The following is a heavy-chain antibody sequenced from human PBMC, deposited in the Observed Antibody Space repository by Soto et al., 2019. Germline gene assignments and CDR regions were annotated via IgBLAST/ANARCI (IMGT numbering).Heavy chain of an antibody. CDR2: ISGSGGST. CDR1: GFTFSSYA. CDR3: AKNRGRGSTMIVVPNFDY. V-gene: IGHV3-23*01. Sequence: GGSLRLSCAASGFTFSSYAMSWVRQAPGKGLEWVSAISGSGGSTYYADSVEGRFTISRDNSKNTRYLQMNSLRAEDTAVYYCAKNRGRGSTMIVVPNFDYWGQGTLVSVSS. J-gene: IGHJ4*02. D-gene: IGHD3-22*01.